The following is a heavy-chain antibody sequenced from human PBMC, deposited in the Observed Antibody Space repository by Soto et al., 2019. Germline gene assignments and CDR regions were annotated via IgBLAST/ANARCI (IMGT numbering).Heavy chain of an antibody. CDR3: ARGGYNPFGYYYAMDV. CDR1: GFTFSGYS. J-gene: IGHJ6*02. Sequence: GGSLRLSCGASGFTFSGYSMSWVRQAPGKGLEWIPYITSSSSIIYYADSVEGRFTISRDNAKNSLYLQMNSLRDEDTAVYHCARGGYNPFGYYYAMDVWGQGTTVTVSS. V-gene: IGHV3-48*02. CDR2: ITSSSSII. D-gene: IGHD6-25*01.